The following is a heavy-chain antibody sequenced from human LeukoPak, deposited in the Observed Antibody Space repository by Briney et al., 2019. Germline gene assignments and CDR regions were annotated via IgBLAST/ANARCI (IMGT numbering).Heavy chain of an antibody. CDR3: ARALIAAAGGDWFDP. CDR2: ISSSSRYI. J-gene: IGHJ5*02. V-gene: IGHV3-21*01. Sequence: PGGSLRLSCAASGFTFSSYSMNWVRQAPGKGLEWVSSISSSSRYIYYADSVKGRFTISRDNANNSLYLQMNSLRAEDTAVYYCARALIAAAGGDWFDPWGQGTLVTVSS. CDR1: GFTFSSYS. D-gene: IGHD6-13*01.